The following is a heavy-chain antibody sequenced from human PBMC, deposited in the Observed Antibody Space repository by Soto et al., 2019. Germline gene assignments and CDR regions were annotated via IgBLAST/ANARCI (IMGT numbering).Heavy chain of an antibody. J-gene: IGHJ5*02. CDR3: ARGPLRVTMVRGRGEFDP. D-gene: IGHD3-10*01. CDR2: INHSGST. Sequence: QVQLQQWGAGLLKPSETLSLTCAVYGGSFSGYYWSWIRQPPGKGLEWIGEINHSGSTNYNPSLKSRVTISVDTSKNQFSLTLSSVTAADTAVYYCARGPLRVTMVRGRGEFDPWGQGTLVTVSS. V-gene: IGHV4-34*01. CDR1: GGSFSGYY.